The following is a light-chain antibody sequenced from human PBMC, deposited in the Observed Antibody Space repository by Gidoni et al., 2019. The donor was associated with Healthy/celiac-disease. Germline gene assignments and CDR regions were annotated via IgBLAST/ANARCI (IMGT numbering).Light chain of an antibody. CDR3: QQYNNWPPKT. V-gene: IGKV3-15*01. CDR1: QSVSSN. Sequence: EKVMTQSPATLSVSPGERATLSCRASQSVSSNLAGYQQKPGQAPRLLIYGASTRATGVPARFSGSGSGTEFTLTISSLQSEDFAVYYCQQYNNWPPKTFGQGTKVEIK. J-gene: IGKJ1*01. CDR2: GAS.